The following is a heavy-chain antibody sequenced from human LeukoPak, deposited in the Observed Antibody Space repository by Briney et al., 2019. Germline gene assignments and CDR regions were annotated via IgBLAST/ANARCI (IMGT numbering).Heavy chain of an antibody. CDR1: GFTFSRYN. D-gene: IGHD4-17*01. Sequence: GGSLRLSCAASGFTFSRYNINWVRQGPGKGLECISSISGTRSDMYYADSVKGRFTISRDNAKNSLYLQMNSLRADDTAVYYCARDGYGDYYFDYWGQGTLVTVSS. V-gene: IGHV3-21*01. J-gene: IGHJ4*02. CDR2: ISGTRSDM. CDR3: ARDGYGDYYFDY.